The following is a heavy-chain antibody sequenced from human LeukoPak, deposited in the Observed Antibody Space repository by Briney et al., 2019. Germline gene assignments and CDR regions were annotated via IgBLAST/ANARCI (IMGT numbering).Heavy chain of an antibody. Sequence: SQTLSLTCTVSGGSIRSGSYYWSWIRQPAGKGLEWIGRIYTSGSTNYNPSLKSRVTISVDTSKNQFSLKLSSVTAADTAVYYCARGRYDFWSGYYPFDYWGQGTLVTVSS. J-gene: IGHJ4*02. V-gene: IGHV4-61*02. CDR3: ARGRYDFWSGYYPFDY. D-gene: IGHD3-3*01. CDR1: GGSIRSGSYY. CDR2: IYTSGST.